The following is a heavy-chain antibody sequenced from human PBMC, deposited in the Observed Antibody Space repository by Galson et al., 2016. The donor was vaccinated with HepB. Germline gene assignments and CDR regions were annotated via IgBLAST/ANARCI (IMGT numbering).Heavy chain of an antibody. CDR1: GYTFSSYV. Sequence: SVKVSCKASGYTFSSYVMHWVRQAPGQRLEWMGWINAGNGDTKYSQEFQGRDTFTSDTSASTAYMQLSSVRSEDTAVYFCARDREIVNFGSGSLVAFDIWGQGTMVTVSS. D-gene: IGHD3-10*01. J-gene: IGHJ3*02. V-gene: IGHV1-3*01. CDR2: INAGNGDT. CDR3: ARDREIVNFGSGSLVAFDI.